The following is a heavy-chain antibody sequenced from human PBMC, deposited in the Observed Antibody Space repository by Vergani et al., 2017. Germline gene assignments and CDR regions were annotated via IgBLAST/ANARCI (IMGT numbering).Heavy chain of an antibody. D-gene: IGHD6-19*01. Sequence: QVQLQESGPGLVKPSETLSLTCTVSGGSISSRSHYWGWIRQPPGKGLEWVGNIYYSGSTYYNPSLKSRVTISVDTSKNQFSLKLSSVTAADTAVYYCAGERIAMAGLQVWGQGTLVTVSS. J-gene: IGHJ4*02. CDR3: AGERIAMAGLQV. V-gene: IGHV4-39*01. CDR2: IYYSGST. CDR1: GGSISSRSHY.